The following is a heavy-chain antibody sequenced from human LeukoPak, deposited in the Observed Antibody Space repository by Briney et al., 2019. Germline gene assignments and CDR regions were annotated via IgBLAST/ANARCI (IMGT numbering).Heavy chain of an antibody. V-gene: IGHV3-7*05. J-gene: IGHJ4*02. CDR3: ARVWPYTGRPYAYDF. Sequence: GSLRLSCAASGFTFNSYWMSWVRQAPGKGLEWVANIKQDGSEKYYLDSVKGRFTISRDNAKNSLYLQMNSLRAEDTAVYYCARVWPYTGRPYAYDFWGQGSLVTVSS. D-gene: IGHD1-26*01. CDR2: IKQDGSEK. CDR1: GFTFNSYW.